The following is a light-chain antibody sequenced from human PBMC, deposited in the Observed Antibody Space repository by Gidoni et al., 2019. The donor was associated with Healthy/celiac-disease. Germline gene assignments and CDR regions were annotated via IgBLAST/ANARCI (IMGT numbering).Light chain of an antibody. V-gene: IGKV1-39*01. CDR1: QSISSY. CDR3: QQSYSTHT. CDR2: AAS. J-gene: IGKJ2*01. Sequence: DIQMTQSPSSLSASVGDRVTITCRASQSISSYLNWYQQKPGKAPKLLTYAASSLQSGVPSRFSGSGSGTDFTLTISSLQPEDFATYYCQQSYSTHTFXQXTKLEIK.